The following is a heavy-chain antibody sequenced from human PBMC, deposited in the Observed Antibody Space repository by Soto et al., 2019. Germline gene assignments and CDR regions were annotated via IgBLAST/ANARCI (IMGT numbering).Heavy chain of an antibody. V-gene: IGHV4-4*07. CDR3: ARGRGQCSGGSCHQGEFAS. D-gene: IGHD2-15*01. Sequence: LPLTLCGPCVSIRRYQGGWSLQPAGEGLGVSVPIYTRGSTNYNPALKSGLTMSVDTSKNQFSLKLISVTAAAKAVYYCARGRGQCSGGSCHQGEFASWGQGTMVTVSS. CDR2: IYTRGST. J-gene: IGHJ3*02. CDR1: CVSIRRYQ.